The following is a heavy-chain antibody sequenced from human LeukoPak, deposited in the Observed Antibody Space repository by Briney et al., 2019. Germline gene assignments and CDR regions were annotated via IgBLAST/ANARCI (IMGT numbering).Heavy chain of an antibody. CDR2: ISIGNTYI. D-gene: IGHD3-10*01. CDR1: GFTFSRYS. Sequence: GGSLRLSCAASGFTFSRYSMNWVRQAPGKGLEWVSSISIGNTYIYYADSVKGRFTISRDNAKNSLYLQLNSLRAEDTAVYYCAKHGFGVFEGYWGQGTLVTVSS. CDR3: AKHGFGVFEGY. J-gene: IGHJ4*02. V-gene: IGHV3-21*04.